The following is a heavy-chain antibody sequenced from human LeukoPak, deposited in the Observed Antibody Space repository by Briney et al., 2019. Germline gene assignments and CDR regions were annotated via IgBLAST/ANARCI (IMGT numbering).Heavy chain of an antibody. CDR2: IYYSGST. V-gene: IGHV4-59*01. CDR1: GGSINNYY. Sequence: QASETLSLTCTVSGGSINNYYWNWIRQPPGKGLEWIAYIYYSGSTNYNPSLKSRVTISVDTSKNQFSLKLASVTTADTAVYYCARMPDILTGLDSWGQGTLVTVSS. J-gene: IGHJ4*02. D-gene: IGHD3-9*01. CDR3: ARMPDILTGLDS.